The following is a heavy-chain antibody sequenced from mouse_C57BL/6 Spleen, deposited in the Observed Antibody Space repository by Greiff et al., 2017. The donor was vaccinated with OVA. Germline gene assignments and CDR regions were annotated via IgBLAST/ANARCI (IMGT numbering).Heavy chain of an antibody. D-gene: IGHD2-1*01. V-gene: IGHV1-81*01. J-gene: IGHJ4*01. CDR3: ARSSYGNYPYYYAMDY. CDR2: IYPRSGNT. Sequence: QVQLQQSGAELARPGASVKLSCKASGYTFTSYGISWVKQRTGQGLEWIGEIYPRSGNTYYNEKFKGKATLTADKSSSTAYMELRSLTSEDSAVYFCARSSYGNYPYYYAMDYWGQGTSVTVSS. CDR1: GYTFTSYG.